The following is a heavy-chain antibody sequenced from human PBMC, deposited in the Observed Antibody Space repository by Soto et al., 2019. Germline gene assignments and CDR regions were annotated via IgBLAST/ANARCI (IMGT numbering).Heavy chain of an antibody. D-gene: IGHD6-19*01. CDR3: ARDQQWLVRFYFDF. CDR1: GFTFSSYG. J-gene: IGHJ4*02. Sequence: PGGSLRLSCAESGFTFSSYGMHWVRQAPGKGLEWVAVIWYDGSNKYYADSVKGRFTISRDNSKNTLYLQMNSLRAEDTAVYYCARDQQWLVRFYFDFWGQGTLVTVSS. CDR2: IWYDGSNK. V-gene: IGHV3-33*01.